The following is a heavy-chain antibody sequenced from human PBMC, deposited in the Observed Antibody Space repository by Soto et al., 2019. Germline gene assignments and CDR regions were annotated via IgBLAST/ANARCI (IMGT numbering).Heavy chain of an antibody. Sequence: QVQLVQSGAEVKKPGASVKVSCKASGYTFTSYDINWVRQATGQGLEWMGWMNPNSGNTGYAQKFQGRGTMTRNTSISKAYVELSSLRSEDTAVYYCARNGLFWSGYPPVSYYGMDVWGQGTTVTVSS. V-gene: IGHV1-8*01. D-gene: IGHD3-3*01. CDR2: MNPNSGNT. J-gene: IGHJ6*02. CDR1: GYTFTSYD. CDR3: ARNGLFWSGYPPVSYYGMDV.